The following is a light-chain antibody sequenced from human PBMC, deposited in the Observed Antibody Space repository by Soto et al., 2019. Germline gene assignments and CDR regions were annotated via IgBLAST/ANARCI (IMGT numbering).Light chain of an antibody. CDR1: SSDVGGYNY. CDR2: EVS. J-gene: IGLJ2*01. V-gene: IGLV2-14*01. Sequence: QSALTQPASVSGSPGQSITISCTGTSSDVGGYNYVSWYQQHPGKAPKLMIYEVSNRPSGVSNRFSGSKSGNTASLTISGHQAEDEADYYCSSYTSSSPVVFGGGTKVTVL. CDR3: SSYTSSSPVV.